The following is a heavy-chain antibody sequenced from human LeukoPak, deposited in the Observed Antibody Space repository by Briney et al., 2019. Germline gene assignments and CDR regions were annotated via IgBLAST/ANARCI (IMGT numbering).Heavy chain of an antibody. CDR1: GFTFSSCS. V-gene: IGHV3-48*01. CDR3: ASSSPGYYYGMDV. Sequence: GGSLRLSCAASGFTFSSCSMNWVRQAPGKGLEWVSYISSSSITIYYADSVKGRFTISRDNAKNSLYLQMNSLRAEDTAVHYCASSSPGYYYGMDVWGQGTTVTVSS. D-gene: IGHD6-6*01. CDR2: ISSSSITI. J-gene: IGHJ6*02.